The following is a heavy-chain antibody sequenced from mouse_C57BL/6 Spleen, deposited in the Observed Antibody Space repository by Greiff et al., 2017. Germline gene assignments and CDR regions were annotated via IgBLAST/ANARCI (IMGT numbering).Heavy chain of an antibody. D-gene: IGHD1-1*01. CDR1: GYTFTSYW. CDR3: ASITTVGGYFDY. V-gene: IGHV1-74*01. J-gene: IGHJ2*01. CDR2: IHPSDSDT. Sequence: QVQLKQPGAELVKPGASVKVSCKASGYTFTSYWMHWVKQRPGQGLEWIGRIHPSDSDTNYNQKFKGKATLTVDKSSSTAYMQLSSLTSEDSAVYYCASITTVGGYFDYWGQCTTLTVSS.